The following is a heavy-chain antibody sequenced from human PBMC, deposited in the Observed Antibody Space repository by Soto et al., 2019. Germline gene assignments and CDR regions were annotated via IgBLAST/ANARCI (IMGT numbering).Heavy chain of an antibody. V-gene: IGHV4-30-2*01. D-gene: IGHD6-19*01. CDR1: CGSISSGGYS. CDR2: IYHSGST. Sequence: QLQLQESGSGLVKPSQTLSLTCAVSCGSISSGGYSWSWMGQPPERGLEWIGYIYHSGSTYYNPSLKSRVTISVDRSKNQFSLKLSSVTAADTAVYYCAKAGGLGAVAADYWGQGTLVTVSS. J-gene: IGHJ4*02. CDR3: AKAGGLGAVAADY.